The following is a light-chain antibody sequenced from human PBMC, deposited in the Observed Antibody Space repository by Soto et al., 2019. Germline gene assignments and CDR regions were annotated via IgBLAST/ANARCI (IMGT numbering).Light chain of an antibody. CDR3: QQYNNWPPT. Sequence: EVVITQSPATLSVSPGETATLSCRASHSVSSDLAWYQQKPGQAPRLLIYGASTRAIGIPARFSGSGSGTEFTLTISSLQSEDFAVYYCQQYNNWPPTFGQGTLLEIK. CDR1: HSVSSD. CDR2: GAS. J-gene: IGKJ5*01. V-gene: IGKV3-15*01.